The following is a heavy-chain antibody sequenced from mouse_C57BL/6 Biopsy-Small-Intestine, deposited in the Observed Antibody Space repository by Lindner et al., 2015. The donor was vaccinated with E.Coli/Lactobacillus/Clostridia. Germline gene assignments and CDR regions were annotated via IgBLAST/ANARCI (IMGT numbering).Heavy chain of an antibody. CDR2: IYPGGGYT. J-gene: IGHJ4*01. Sequence: VQLQESGAELVRPGTSVKMSCKASGYTFTNYWIGWAKQRPGHGLEWIGDIYPGGGYTNFNEKFKGKATLTADKSSSTAYMQFSNLTSEDSAIYYCARELQDAMDYWGQGTSVTVSS. V-gene: IGHV1-63*01. CDR1: GYTFTNYW. D-gene: IGHD2-1*01. CDR3: ARELQDAMDY.